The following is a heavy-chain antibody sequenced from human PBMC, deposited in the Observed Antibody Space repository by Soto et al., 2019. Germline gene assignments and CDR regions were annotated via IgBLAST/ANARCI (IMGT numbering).Heavy chain of an antibody. CDR3: ARGEGMITFGGVIASYFDY. CDR2: INHSGST. J-gene: IGHJ4*02. D-gene: IGHD3-16*02. CDR1: GGSFSGYY. Sequence: QVQLQQWGAGLLKPSETLSLTCAVYGGSFSGYYWSWIRQPPGKGLEWIGEINHSGSTNYNPSLKSRVTISVDPSKNQFSLKKSSVNAADTAVYYCARGEGMITFGGVIASYFDYWGQGTLVTVSS. V-gene: IGHV4-34*01.